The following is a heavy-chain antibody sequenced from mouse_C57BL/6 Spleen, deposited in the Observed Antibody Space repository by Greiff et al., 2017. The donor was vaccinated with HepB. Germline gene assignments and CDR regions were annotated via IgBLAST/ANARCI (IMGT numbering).Heavy chain of an antibody. Sequence: EVQVVESGGGLVKPGGSLKLSCAASGFTFSSYAMSWVRQTPEKRLEWVATISDGGSYTYYPDNVKGRFTISRDNAKNNLYLQMSHLKSEDTAMYYFARGGMIRAWFAYWGQGTLVTVSA. J-gene: IGHJ3*01. CDR2: ISDGGSYT. CDR3: ARGGMIRAWFAY. D-gene: IGHD2-4*01. CDR1: GFTFSSYA. V-gene: IGHV5-4*01.